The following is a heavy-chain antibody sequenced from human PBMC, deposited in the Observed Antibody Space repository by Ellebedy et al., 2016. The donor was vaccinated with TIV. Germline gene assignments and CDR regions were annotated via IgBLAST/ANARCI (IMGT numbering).Heavy chain of an antibody. CDR3: LIDPGLGRSRPFDY. J-gene: IGHJ4*02. V-gene: IGHV6-1*01. D-gene: IGHD3/OR15-3a*01. Sequence: SQTLSLTCAISGDSVSSNTAAWNWIRQSPSRGLEWLGRTYYRSNWNNDYAVSVRSRITVNPDTSKNQFSLQLQYVTPDDTAVYNCLIDPGLGRSRPFDYWGQGTPVTVSS. CDR2: TYYRSNWNN. CDR1: GDSVSSNTAA.